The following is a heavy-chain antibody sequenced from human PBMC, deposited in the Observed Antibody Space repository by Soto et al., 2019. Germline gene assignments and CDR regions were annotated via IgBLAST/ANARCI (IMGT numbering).Heavy chain of an antibody. CDR1: GFTFSDYA. CDR2: VSHDGRNT. V-gene: IGHV3-30*18. J-gene: IGHJ4*02. D-gene: IGHD6-19*01. CDR3: AKGGRQWLVTSDFNY. Sequence: GGSLRLSCAASGFTFSDYAMHWVRQAPGKGLEWVAVVSHDGRNTHYADSVKGRFTISRDSSKNTVSLEMTSLRAEYTSVYYCAKGGRQWLVTSDFNYWGQGALVTVSS.